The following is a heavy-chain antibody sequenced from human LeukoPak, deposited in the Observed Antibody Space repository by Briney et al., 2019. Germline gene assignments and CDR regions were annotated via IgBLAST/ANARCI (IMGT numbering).Heavy chain of an antibody. CDR1: GFTCSSYP. V-gene: IGHV3-64*01. CDR2: ISSNGGST. D-gene: IGHD6-13*01. CDR3: ARSDSSRWYYDY. J-gene: IGHJ4*02. Sequence: QPGGPLRLSCAASGFTCSSYPMHWVRQAPGKGLEYFSAISSNGGSTYYANSLKGRFTISRDNSKNTLYLQMGSLRGDDMAVYYCARSDSSRWYYDYWGQGTLVTVSS.